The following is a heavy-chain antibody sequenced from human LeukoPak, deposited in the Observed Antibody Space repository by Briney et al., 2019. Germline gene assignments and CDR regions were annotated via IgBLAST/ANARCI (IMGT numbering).Heavy chain of an antibody. CDR2: IYPGDSDT. J-gene: IGHJ5*02. V-gene: IGHV5-51*01. Sequence: GESLKISCKGSGYSLTSYWIGWVRQMPGKGLEWMGIIYPGDSDTRYSPSFQGQVTISADKSISTAYLQWSSLKASDTAMYYCARGGGVLERSHWFDPWGQGTLVTVSS. CDR3: ARGGGVLERSHWFDP. CDR1: GYSLTSYW. D-gene: IGHD1-1*01.